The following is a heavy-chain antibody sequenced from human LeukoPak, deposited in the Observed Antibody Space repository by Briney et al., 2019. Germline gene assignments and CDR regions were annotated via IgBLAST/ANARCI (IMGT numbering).Heavy chain of an antibody. V-gene: IGHV1-69*13. CDR2: IIPIFGTA. J-gene: IGHJ4*02. D-gene: IGHD1-26*01. CDR1: GGTFSSYA. CDR3: ARGPSGSFRQTFDY. Sequence: ASMKVSCKASGGTFSSYAISWVRQAPGQGLEWMGGIIPIFGTANYAQKFQGRVTITADESTSTAYVELSSLRSEDTAVYYCARGPSGSFRQTFDYWGQGTLVTVSS.